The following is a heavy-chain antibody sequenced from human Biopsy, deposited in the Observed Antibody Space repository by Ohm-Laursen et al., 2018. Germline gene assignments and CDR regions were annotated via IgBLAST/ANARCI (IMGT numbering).Heavy chain of an antibody. CDR3: ARGFGDHLSATDYGMDV. V-gene: IGHV3-74*01. CDR2: IYNLGTST. CDR1: GFTFSNYW. J-gene: IGHJ6*02. D-gene: IGHD4-17*01. Sequence: SLRLSCAASGFTFSNYWMHWVRQAPGKGLVWVSHIYNLGTSTNYADSVRGRFTISRDNAKNTSFLQMNSLRVEDTAVYFCARGFGDHLSATDYGMDVWGQGTTVTVSS.